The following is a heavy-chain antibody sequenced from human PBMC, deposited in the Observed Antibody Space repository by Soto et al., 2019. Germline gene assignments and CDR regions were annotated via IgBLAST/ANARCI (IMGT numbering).Heavy chain of an antibody. CDR2: INGNTGHT. CDR3: ARERKWEPLPY. CDR1: GYTFSRYG. J-gene: IGHJ4*02. V-gene: IGHV1-18*01. Sequence: QVQLVQSGAEVREPGASVKVSCKTSGYTFSRYGITWVRQAPGQGLEWMGWINGNTGHTIYAMNLEDRLTISTDTSTSPAYMELRRLKSADTAVYFCARERKWEPLPYWGQGTLVTVSS. D-gene: IGHD1-26*01.